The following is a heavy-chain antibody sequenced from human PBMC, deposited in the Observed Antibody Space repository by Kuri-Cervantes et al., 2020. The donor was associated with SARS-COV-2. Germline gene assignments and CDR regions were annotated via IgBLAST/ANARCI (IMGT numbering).Heavy chain of an antibody. V-gene: IGHV3-23*01. Sequence: ETLSLTCTVSGDSISSSGIYWSWVRQAPGKGLEWVSGISGVGGTTHYADSVKGRFTVSRDNFRNTLYLQMNSLSAGDTAVYYCAKDITPNPYDFGPGLDVWGQGTPVTVSS. CDR2: ISGVGGTT. D-gene: IGHD3/OR15-3a*01. CDR1: GDSISSSG. J-gene: IGHJ6*02. CDR3: AKDITPNPYDFGPGLDV.